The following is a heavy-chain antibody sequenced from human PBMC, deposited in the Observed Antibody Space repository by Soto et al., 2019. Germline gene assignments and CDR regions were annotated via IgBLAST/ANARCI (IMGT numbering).Heavy chain of an antibody. D-gene: IGHD3-3*01. CDR2: ISYDGSNK. CDR1: GFTFSSYG. V-gene: IGHV3-30*18. J-gene: IGHJ6*02. Sequence: GGSLRLSCAASGFTFSSYGMHWVRQAPGKGLEWVAVISYDGSNKYYADSVKGRFTISRDNSKNTLYLQMNSLRAEDTAVYYCAKDGDFWSGSYGMDVWGQGTTVTV. CDR3: AKDGDFWSGSYGMDV.